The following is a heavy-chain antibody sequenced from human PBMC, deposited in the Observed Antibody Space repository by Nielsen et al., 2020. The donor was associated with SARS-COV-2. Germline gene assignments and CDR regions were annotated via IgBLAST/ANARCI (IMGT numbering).Heavy chain of an antibody. CDR1: GGTFSSYA. CDR3: ARAGAEQQSGNWFDP. Sequence: SVKVSCKASGGTFSSYAISWVRQAPGQGLEWMGGIIPIFGTANYAQKFQGRVTITADESTSTAYMELRSLRSDDTAVYYCARAGAEQQSGNWFDPWGQGTLVTVSS. J-gene: IGHJ5*02. CDR2: IIPIFGTA. D-gene: IGHD6-13*01. V-gene: IGHV1-69*13.